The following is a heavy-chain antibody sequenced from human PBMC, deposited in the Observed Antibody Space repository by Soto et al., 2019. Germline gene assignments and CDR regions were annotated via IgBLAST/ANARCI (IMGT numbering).Heavy chain of an antibody. V-gene: IGHV1-3*01. Sequence: ASVKVSCKASGYTFTSYAMHWVRQAPGQRLEWLGSINGANGNTKYSQKFQGRVTITRDTSASTAYMEMSSLRSEDTDVYYCARAPGNYYYYAMDVWGQGTTVTVSS. D-gene: IGHD1-26*01. CDR3: ARAPGNYYYYAMDV. J-gene: IGHJ6*01. CDR1: GYTFTSYA. CDR2: INGANGNT.